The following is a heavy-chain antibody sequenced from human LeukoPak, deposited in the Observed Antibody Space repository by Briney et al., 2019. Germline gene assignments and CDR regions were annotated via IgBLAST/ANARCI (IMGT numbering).Heavy chain of an antibody. CDR2: IWYDGNKK. Sequence: GGSLRLSCAASGLTFSSYGMNWVRQAPGKGLKWVAVIWYDGNKKYYADSVKGRFTISRDNSKNTLYLQMNSLRAEDTAVYYCAKDSPRTGYKSGWPFDYWGPGTLVTVSS. V-gene: IGHV3-30*02. J-gene: IGHJ4*02. D-gene: IGHD6-19*01. CDR3: AKDSPRTGYKSGWPFDY. CDR1: GLTFSSYG.